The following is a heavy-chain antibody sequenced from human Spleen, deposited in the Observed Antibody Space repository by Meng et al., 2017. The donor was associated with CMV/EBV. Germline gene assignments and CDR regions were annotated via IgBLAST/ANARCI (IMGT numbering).Heavy chain of an antibody. V-gene: IGHV1-69*05. CDR2: IIPIFGTA. Sequence: CKASGGTFSSYAISWVRQAPRQGLEWMRGIIPIFGTANYAQKFQSRVTITTDESTSTAYMELSSLRSEDTAVYYCASSTSMNVHRFDPWGQGTLVTVSS. CDR3: ASSTSMNVHRFDP. CDR1: GGTFSSYA. D-gene: IGHD2-2*01. J-gene: IGHJ5*02.